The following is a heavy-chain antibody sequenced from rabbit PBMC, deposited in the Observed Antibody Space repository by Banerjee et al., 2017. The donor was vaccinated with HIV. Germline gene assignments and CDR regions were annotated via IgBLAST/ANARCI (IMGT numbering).Heavy chain of an antibody. CDR1: GFSFSSSYY. D-gene: IGHD4-2*01. CDR2: IYPGGIGST. J-gene: IGHJ4*01. V-gene: IGHV1S40*01. Sequence: QSLEESGGDLVQPAGSLTLTCTASGFSFSSSYYMCWVRQAPGKGLEWIGCIYPGGIGSTYYASWANGRFNISKTSSTTVTLQMTSLTAADTASYFCGRGTGSRTNLWGQGTLVTVS. CDR3: GRGTGSRTNL.